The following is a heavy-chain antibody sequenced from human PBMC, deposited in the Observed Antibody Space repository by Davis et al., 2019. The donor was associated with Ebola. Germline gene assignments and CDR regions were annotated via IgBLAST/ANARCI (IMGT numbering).Heavy chain of an antibody. V-gene: IGHV4-34*01. CDR1: GGSFSGYY. J-gene: IGHJ6*02. CDR2: INHSGST. CDR3: ARVAFPHRYYGMDV. Sequence: SETLSLTCAVYGGSFSGYYWSWIRQPPGKGLEWIGEINHSGSTNYNPSLKSRVTTSVDTSRNQFSLKLSSVTAADTAVYYCARVAFPHRYYGMDVWGQGTTVTVSS.